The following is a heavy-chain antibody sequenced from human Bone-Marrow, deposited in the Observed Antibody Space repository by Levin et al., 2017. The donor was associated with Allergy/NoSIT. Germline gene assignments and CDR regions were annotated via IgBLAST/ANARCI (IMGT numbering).Heavy chain of an antibody. CDR2: ISPSASTI. V-gene: IGHV3-48*04. J-gene: IGHJ3*01. CDR3: AREIMEFCSSSSCSDAFDF. CDR1: GFTFKNYR. D-gene: IGHD6-19*01. Sequence: GGSLRLSCAASGFTFKNYRMVWVRQAPGKGLEWLSHISPSASTIDYAHSVRGRFTISRDNSRKSLYLEMKSLRVEDTAVYFCAREIMEFCSSSSCSDAFDFWGRGTMVAVSS.